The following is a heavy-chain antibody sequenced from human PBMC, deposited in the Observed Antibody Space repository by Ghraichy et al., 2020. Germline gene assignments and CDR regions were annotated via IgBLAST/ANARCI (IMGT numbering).Heavy chain of an antibody. D-gene: IGHD2-2*01. CDR3: ARTILIDTYCRSSICYLRHFDY. Sequence: SQTLSLTCTVSGGSISSGSYYWTWIRQPAGKGLEWIGRIYTSGSTNYNPSLQSRVTISVDTSKNQFSLKLSSVTAADTAVYYCARTILIDTYCRSSICYLRHFDYWGQGSLVTVSS. J-gene: IGHJ4*02. CDR1: GGSISSGSYY. V-gene: IGHV4-61*02. CDR2: IYTSGST.